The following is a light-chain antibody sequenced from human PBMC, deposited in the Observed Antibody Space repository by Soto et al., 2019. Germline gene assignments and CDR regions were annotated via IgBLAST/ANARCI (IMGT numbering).Light chain of an antibody. V-gene: IGLV2-14*01. Sequence: QSALTQPASVSGSPGQSIAISCTGTSSDVGGYNYVSWHQQHPGKAPKVLISVVSNRPSGVSNRFSGSKSGNTASLTISGLQAEDEADYYCSSYRSGGTFVFGSGTSSPS. CDR2: VVS. J-gene: IGLJ1*01. CDR3: SSYRSGGTFV. CDR1: SSDVGGYNY.